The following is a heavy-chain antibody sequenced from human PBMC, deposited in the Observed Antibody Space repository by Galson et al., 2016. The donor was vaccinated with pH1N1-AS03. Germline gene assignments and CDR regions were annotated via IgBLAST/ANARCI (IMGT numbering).Heavy chain of an antibody. J-gene: IGHJ4*02. CDR1: GGSISSGSFY. CDR3: ARADYNTLFETVIDF. CDR2: IYTTGST. V-gene: IGHV4-61*02. Sequence: TLSLTCTVSGGSISSGSFYWSWIRQPAGKGLEWIGRIYTTGSTNYNPSLQSRVTISIDTSKNQFSLKLNSMTAADTAMYYCARADYNTLFETVIDFWGRGTLITVSS. D-gene: IGHD3-10*01.